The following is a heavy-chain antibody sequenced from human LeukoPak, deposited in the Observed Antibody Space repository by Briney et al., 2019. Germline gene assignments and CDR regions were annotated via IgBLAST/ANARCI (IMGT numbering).Heavy chain of an antibody. Sequence: GGSLRLSCAASGFTFNNDWMSWARQAPGKGLEWVGRIKSKSNGGTTDYAAPAKGRFTISRDDSKDTLYLQMNSLKTEDTALYCCTTDGLSCYYEGNGYYYFDYWGQGTLVTVSS. CDR1: GFTFNNDW. CDR2: IKSKSNGGTT. D-gene: IGHD3-22*01. J-gene: IGHJ4*02. V-gene: IGHV3-15*01. CDR3: TTDGLSCYYEGNGYYYFDY.